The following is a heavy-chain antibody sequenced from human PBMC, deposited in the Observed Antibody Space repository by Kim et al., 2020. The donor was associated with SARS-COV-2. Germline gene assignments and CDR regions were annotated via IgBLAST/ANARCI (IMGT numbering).Heavy chain of an antibody. CDR2: IYPGDSDT. J-gene: IGHJ5*02. D-gene: IGHD2-2*01. V-gene: IGHV5-51*01. CDR1: GYSFTSYW. CDR3: ARQERYCSSTSCYNWFDP. Sequence: GESLKNSCKGSGYSFTSYWIGWVRQMPGKGLEWMGIIYPGDSDTRYSPSFQGQVTISADKSISTAYLQWSSLKASDTAMYYCARQERYCSSTSCYNWFDPWGQGTLVTVSS.